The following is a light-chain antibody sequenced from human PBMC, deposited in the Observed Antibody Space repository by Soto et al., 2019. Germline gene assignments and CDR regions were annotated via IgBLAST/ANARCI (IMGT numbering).Light chain of an antibody. CDR2: DAS. CDR3: QQYNNWPPRVT. Sequence: IVLTQSPATLSVSPGERATLSCRAGQSVSSNLAWYQHKPGQAPRLLIYDASTRATGIPARFSGSGSGTDFTLTISSLQSEDFALYYCQQYNNWPPRVTFGGGTKVEIK. V-gene: IGKV3-15*01. J-gene: IGKJ4*01. CDR1: QSVSSN.